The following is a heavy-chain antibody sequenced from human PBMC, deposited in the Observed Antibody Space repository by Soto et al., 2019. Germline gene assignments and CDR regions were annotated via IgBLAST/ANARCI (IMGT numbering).Heavy chain of an antibody. D-gene: IGHD1-26*01. V-gene: IGHV4-34*01. J-gene: IGHJ4*02. CDR1: GGSFSGYY. CDR2: INHSGST. CDR3: ARKPKSSHFDY. Sequence: QVQLQQWGAGLLKPSETLSLTCAVYGGSFSGYYWSWIRPPPGKGLEWIGEINHSGSTNYNPSLKSRVTISVDTSKNQFSLKLSSVTAADTAVYYCARKPKSSHFDYWGQGTLVTVSS.